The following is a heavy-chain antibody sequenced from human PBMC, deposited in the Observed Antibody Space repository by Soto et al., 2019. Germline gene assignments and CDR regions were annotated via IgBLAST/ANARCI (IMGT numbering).Heavy chain of an antibody. CDR2: ISSSSSTI. V-gene: IGHV3-48*02. CDR1: GFTFSSYS. Sequence: EVQLVESGGGLVQPGGSLRLSCAASGFTFSSYSMNWVRQAPGKGLEWVSYISSSSSTIYYADSVKGRFTISRDNAKNSLYLQMNSLRDEDTAVYYCARESRIAVAGTDYYYYYYGMDVWGQGTTFTVSS. J-gene: IGHJ6*02. D-gene: IGHD6-19*01. CDR3: ARESRIAVAGTDYYYYYYGMDV.